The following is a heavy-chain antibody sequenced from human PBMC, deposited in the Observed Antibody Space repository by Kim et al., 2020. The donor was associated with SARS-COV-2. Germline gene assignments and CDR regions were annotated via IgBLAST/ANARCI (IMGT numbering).Heavy chain of an antibody. D-gene: IGHD3-22*01. CDR2: IYYSGST. CDR3: ARARITMIVVDAFDI. V-gene: IGHV4-31*03. J-gene: IGHJ3*02. Sequence: SETLSLTCTVSGGSISSGGYYWSWIRQHPGKGLEWIGYIYYSGSTYYNPSLKSRVTISVDTSKNQFSLKLSSVTAADTAVYYCARARITMIVVDAFDIWGQGTKVHVSS. CDR1: GGSISSGGYY.